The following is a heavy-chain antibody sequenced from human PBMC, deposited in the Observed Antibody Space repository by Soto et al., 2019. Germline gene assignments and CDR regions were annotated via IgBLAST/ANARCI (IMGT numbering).Heavy chain of an antibody. CDR1: GFTFSSYA. CDR2: ISGSGGST. D-gene: IGHD6-13*01. CDR3: AKDGPTDYSSSWLGY. V-gene: IGHV3-23*01. J-gene: IGHJ1*01. Sequence: EVQLLESGGGLVQPGGSLRLSCAASGFTFSSYAMSWVRQAPGKGLEWVSGISGSGGSTYYADSVKGRFTISRDNSKNTLYLQVNSMRAEDTAVYYCAKDGPTDYSSSWLGYWGQGTLVTVSS.